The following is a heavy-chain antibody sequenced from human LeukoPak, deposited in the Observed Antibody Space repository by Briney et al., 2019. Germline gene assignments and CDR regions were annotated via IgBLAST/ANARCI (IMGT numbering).Heavy chain of an antibody. CDR3: AKVAVGNYYDGRGFAFDP. J-gene: IGHJ5*02. CDR2: ISGSGGST. Sequence: GGSLRLSCAASGFTFSSYAMSWVRQAPGKGLEWVSAISGSGGSTYYADSVKGRFTISRDNSENTLYLQMNSLRAEDTAVYYCAKVAVGNYYDGRGFAFDPWGQGTLVTVSS. CDR1: GFTFSSYA. V-gene: IGHV3-23*01. D-gene: IGHD3-22*01.